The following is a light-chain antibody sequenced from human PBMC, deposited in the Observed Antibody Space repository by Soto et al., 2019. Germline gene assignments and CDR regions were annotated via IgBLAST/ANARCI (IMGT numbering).Light chain of an antibody. CDR3: QQYNIWPLWT. CDR2: AAS. V-gene: IGKV1-8*01. Sequence: AIRITQSPSSFSASTGYRVTITCRLSQGISSYLAWYQQKPGKAPKLLIYAASTLQSGVPSRFSGSGSGTDFTLTISSLQSEDFAVYFCQQYNIWPLWTFGQGTKVDIK. CDR1: QGISSY. J-gene: IGKJ1*01.